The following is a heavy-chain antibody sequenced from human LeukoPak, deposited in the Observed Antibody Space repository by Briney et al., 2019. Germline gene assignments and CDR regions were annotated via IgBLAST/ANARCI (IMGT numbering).Heavy chain of an antibody. V-gene: IGHV4-61*01. CDR3: ARGFGGATTSFDY. J-gene: IGHJ4*02. CDR1: GGSVSSGTYY. D-gene: IGHD1-26*01. Sequence: SETLSLTCTVSGGSVSSGTYYWSWIRQPPGRGLEWIGYIYYSGTTNYNPSLKSRVTISIDTSRNQFSLKLSSVAAADTAVYYCARGFGGATTSFDYWGQGTLVTVSS. CDR2: IYYSGTT.